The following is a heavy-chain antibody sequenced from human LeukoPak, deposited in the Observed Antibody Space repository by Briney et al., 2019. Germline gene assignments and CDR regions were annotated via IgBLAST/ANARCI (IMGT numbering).Heavy chain of an antibody. CDR3: AREVRQQLVSNWFDP. D-gene: IGHD6-13*01. CDR2: IIPIFGTA. V-gene: IGHV1-69*01. CDR1: GGTFSSCA. Sequence: ASVKVSCKASGGTFSSCAISWVRQAPGQGLEWMGGIIPIFGTANYAQKFQGRVTITADESTSTAYMELSSLRSEDTAVYYCAREVRQQLVSNWFDPWGQGTLVTVSS. J-gene: IGHJ5*02.